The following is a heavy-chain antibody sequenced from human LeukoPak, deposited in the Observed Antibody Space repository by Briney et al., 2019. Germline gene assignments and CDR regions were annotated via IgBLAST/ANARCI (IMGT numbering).Heavy chain of an antibody. V-gene: IGHV3-23*01. CDR3: AKAIVVVITRKYYFDY. CDR2: ISGSGSGGST. CDR1: GFTFSSYG. J-gene: IGHJ4*02. D-gene: IGHD3-22*01. Sequence: PGGSLRLSCAASGFTFSSYGMTWVRQAPGKGLEWVSAISGSGSGGSTYYADSVKGRFTISRDNSKNTLYLQMNSLRAEDTAVYYCAKAIVVVITRKYYFDYWGQGTLVTVSS.